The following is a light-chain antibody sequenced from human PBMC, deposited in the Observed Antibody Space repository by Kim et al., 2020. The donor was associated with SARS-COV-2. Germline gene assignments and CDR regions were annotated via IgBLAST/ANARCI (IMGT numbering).Light chain of an antibody. J-gene: IGKJ4*01. CDR2: GAS. CDR1: QSVSSN. CDR3: QQYNKWPLT. Sequence: VSPGQRSTLACGASQSVSSNLACYQQNPGQAPRLLIYGASTSATGIPARFSCSESGTEFTLTFGSLQSEDFAVYYCQQYNKWPLTFGGGTKVDIK. V-gene: IGKV3D-15*01.